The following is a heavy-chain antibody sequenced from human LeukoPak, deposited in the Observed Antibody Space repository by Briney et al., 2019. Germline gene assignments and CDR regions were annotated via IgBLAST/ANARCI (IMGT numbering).Heavy chain of an antibody. CDR1: GGSISSYY. CDR3: ARDAGYSYGNDAFDI. CDR2: IYYSGST. V-gene: IGHV4-59*01. Sequence: PSETLSLTCTVSGGSISSYYWSWIRQPPGKGLEWIGYIYYSGSTNYNPSLKSRVTLSVDTSKNQFSLELSSVTAADTAVYYCARDAGYSYGNDAFDIWGQGTMVTVSS. J-gene: IGHJ3*02. D-gene: IGHD5-18*01.